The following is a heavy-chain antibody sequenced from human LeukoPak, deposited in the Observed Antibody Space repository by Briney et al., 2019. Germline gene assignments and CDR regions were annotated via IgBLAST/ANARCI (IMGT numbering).Heavy chain of an antibody. J-gene: IGHJ4*02. D-gene: IGHD6-13*01. CDR1: GGSISNYY. CDR3: ARNLIPEQLVLNF. V-gene: IGHV4-59*01. Sequence: ASETLSLTCTVPGGSISNYYWKWIRQPAGKGLGRIGYIYYTGSTNYTPSLKSRVTMSLDTSKNQFSLNLRSVTPEDTAVYYCARNLIPEQLVLNFWGQGTLVTVSS. CDR2: IYYTGST.